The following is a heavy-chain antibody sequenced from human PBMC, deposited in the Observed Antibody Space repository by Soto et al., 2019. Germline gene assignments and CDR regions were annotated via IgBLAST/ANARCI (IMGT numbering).Heavy chain of an antibody. Sequence: PGESLKISCKGSGDSFTSYWISWVRQMPGKGLEWMGRIDPSDSYTNYSPSFQGHVTISADKSISTAYLQWSSLKASDTAMYYCAREGGIRDIVVVVAATRTYYYYGMDVWGKGTTVTVSS. J-gene: IGHJ6*04. V-gene: IGHV5-10-1*01. CDR3: AREGGIRDIVVVVAATRTYYYYGMDV. CDR2: IDPSDSYT. CDR1: GDSFTSYW. D-gene: IGHD2-15*01.